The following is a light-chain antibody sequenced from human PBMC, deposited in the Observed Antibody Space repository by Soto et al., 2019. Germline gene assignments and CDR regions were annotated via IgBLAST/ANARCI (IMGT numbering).Light chain of an antibody. CDR3: QQCNSLYT. CDR1: QSVRSN. CDR2: DAS. J-gene: IGKJ2*01. Sequence: EKVMTQSPATLSVSPGERATLSCGASQSVRSNVAWYQQKPGQPPRLLIYDASTRATGIPSRFSGSGSGTEFTLTISSLKSEDFAVYYCQQCNSLYTFGQGTKLEIK. V-gene: IGKV3-15*01.